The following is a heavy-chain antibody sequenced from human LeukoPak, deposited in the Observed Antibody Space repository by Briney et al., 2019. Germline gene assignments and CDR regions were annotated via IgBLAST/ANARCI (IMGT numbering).Heavy chain of an antibody. J-gene: IGHJ4*02. D-gene: IGHD3-22*01. Sequence: GGSLRLSCAASGFTFSSYAMSWVRQAPGKGLEWASAISGSGGSTYYADSVKGRFTISRDNSKNTLYLQMNSLRAEDTAVYYCAKPSGVVPNKRYYFDYWGQGTLVTVSS. CDR3: AKPSGVVPNKRYYFDY. CDR2: ISGSGGST. V-gene: IGHV3-23*01. CDR1: GFTFSSYA.